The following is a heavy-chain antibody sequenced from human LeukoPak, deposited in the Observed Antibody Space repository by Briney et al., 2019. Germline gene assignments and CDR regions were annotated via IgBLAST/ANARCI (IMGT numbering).Heavy chain of an antibody. CDR3: ARERMYSGSGSTYPYYDY. J-gene: IGHJ4*02. Sequence: GGSLRLSCAASGFTFSSYWMSWVRQSPGKGREWVANIKPDGSEKYFMDSVKGRFTISRDKAKNALYLEMNSLRAEDTAEYFCARERMYSGSGSTYPYYDYWGQGTLVTVSS. CDR1: GFTFSSYW. D-gene: IGHD3-10*01. V-gene: IGHV3-7*01. CDR2: IKPDGSEK.